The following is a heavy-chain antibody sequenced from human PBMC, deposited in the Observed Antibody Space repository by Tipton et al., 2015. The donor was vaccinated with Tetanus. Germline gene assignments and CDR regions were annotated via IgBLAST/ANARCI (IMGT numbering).Heavy chain of an antibody. V-gene: IGHV4-59*01. J-gene: IGHJ4*02. CDR1: GGSISSYY. CDR3: ARGEQGLRYFDWLPTFFDS. D-gene: IGHD3-9*01. Sequence: TLSLTCTVSGGSISSYYWSWIRQPPGKGLEWIGYIYYSGSTNYNPSLKSRVTISVDTSKNQFSLKLSSVTAADTAVYYCARGEQGLRYFDWLPTFFDSWGQGTLVTVSS. CDR2: IYYSGST.